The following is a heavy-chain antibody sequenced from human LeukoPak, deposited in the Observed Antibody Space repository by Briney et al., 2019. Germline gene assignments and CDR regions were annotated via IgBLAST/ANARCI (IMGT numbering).Heavy chain of an antibody. CDR1: GFTFSNCA. CDR3: VKDLYKGDTSSWYYFDY. CDR2: ISSYGDKT. D-gene: IGHD6-13*01. Sequence: GGSLRLSCSASGFTFSNCAMHWVRQAPGKGPEYVSVISSYGDKTYYPDSVKGRFTISRDNSKNTVSLQMSSLRAEDTAVYYCVKDLYKGDTSSWYYFDYWGQGTLVTVSS. V-gene: IGHV3-64D*06. J-gene: IGHJ4*02.